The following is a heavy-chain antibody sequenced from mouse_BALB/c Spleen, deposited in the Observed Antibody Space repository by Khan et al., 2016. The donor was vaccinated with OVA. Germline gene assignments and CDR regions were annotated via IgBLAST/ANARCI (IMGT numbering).Heavy chain of an antibody. Sequence: EVELVESGGGLVKPGGSLKLSCAASGFTFSSFSMSWVRQTPEKRLEWVATISRGGDNTFYSDSVKGRFTISRDNAKNNLSLQMSSLRSEDTALYYCARSNYGTFAYWGQGTLVTVSA. V-gene: IGHV5-9*03. CDR2: ISRGGDNT. CDR3: ARSNYGTFAY. CDR1: GFTFSSFS. J-gene: IGHJ3*01. D-gene: IGHD2-1*01.